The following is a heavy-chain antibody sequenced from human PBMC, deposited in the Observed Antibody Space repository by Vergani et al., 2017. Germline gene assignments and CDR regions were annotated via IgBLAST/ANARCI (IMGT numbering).Heavy chain of an antibody. V-gene: IGHV3-72*01. CDR1: GFIFSDHY. Sequence: EVQVVESGGGLVQPGGSLRLSCAASGFIFSDHYMDWVRQAPGKGLEWVGRIRNKANDYTTQYAASVKGRFTISRDDSKSYLYLQMNSLQTEDTALYYCARDSRYCSSTSCYVGRDWFDPWGQGTLVTVSS. D-gene: IGHD2-2*01. CDR3: ARDSRYCSSTSCYVGRDWFDP. J-gene: IGHJ5*02. CDR2: IRNKANDYTT.